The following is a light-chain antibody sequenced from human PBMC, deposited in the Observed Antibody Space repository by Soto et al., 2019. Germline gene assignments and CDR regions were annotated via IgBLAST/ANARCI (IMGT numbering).Light chain of an antibody. Sequence: QSVLTQPPSVSGAPGQRVTIACTGSSSNIGAGYDVHWYQQLPGAAPKLLIYANNNRPSGVPDRFSGSKSGTSASLAITGLRAEDEADYFCQSYDSSLNGSYVFGTGTKLTVL. J-gene: IGLJ1*01. CDR2: ANN. CDR3: QSYDSSLNGSYV. V-gene: IGLV1-40*01. CDR1: SSNIGAGYD.